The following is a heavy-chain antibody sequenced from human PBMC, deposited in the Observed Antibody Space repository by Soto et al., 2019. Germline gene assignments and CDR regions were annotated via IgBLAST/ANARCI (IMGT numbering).Heavy chain of an antibody. Sequence: PSETLSLTCTVSGGSISGYYWSWVRQPAGKGLEWVGRIYSDGTTNYSPSLKSRVTMSLDTSKDQFSLHLNSVTAADTAVYYCSRVGCSNSKCHTRGMDGGGQGTTVTV. J-gene: IGHJ6*01. CDR2: IYSDGTT. D-gene: IGHD2-2*01. CDR1: GGSISGYY. V-gene: IGHV4-4*07. CDR3: SRVGCSNSKCHTRGMDG.